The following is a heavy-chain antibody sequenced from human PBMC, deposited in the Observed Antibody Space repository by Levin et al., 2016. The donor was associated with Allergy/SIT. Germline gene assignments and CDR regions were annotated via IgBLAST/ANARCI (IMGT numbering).Heavy chain of an antibody. V-gene: IGHV3-23*01. J-gene: IGHJ4*02. Sequence: VRQAPGKGLEWVSAISGSGGSTYYADSVKGRFTISRDNSKNTLYLQMNSLRAEDTAVYYCAKGVGAAGLYWGQGTLVTVSS. D-gene: IGHD6-13*01. CDR3: AKGVGAAGLY. CDR2: ISGSGGST.